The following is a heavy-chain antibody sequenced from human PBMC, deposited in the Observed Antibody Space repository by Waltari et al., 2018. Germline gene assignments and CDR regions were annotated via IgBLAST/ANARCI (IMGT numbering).Heavy chain of an antibody. V-gene: IGHV1-2*02. D-gene: IGHD3-10*01. Sequence: QVQLVQSGAEVKKPGASVTVSCKASGYTFTGCDMHWVRQAPGQGLEWMGWINPNNGGTNYAQQFQGRVTMTRDTSISTAYMELSSLRSDDTAVYYCARVRLLWFGELGVWGQGTTVTVS. CDR2: INPNNGGT. CDR1: GYTFTGCD. J-gene: IGHJ6*02. CDR3: ARVRLLWFGELGV.